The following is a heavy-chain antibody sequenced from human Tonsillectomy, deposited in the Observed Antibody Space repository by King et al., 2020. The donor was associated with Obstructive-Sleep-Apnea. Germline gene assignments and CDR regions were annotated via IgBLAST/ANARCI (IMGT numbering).Heavy chain of an antibody. CDR2: INPSGCST. CDR3: ARDPGYDSSGYYGFDP. Sequence: QLVQSGAEVKKPGASVKVSCKASGYTFTSYYMHWVRQAPGQGLEWMGIINPSGCSTSYAQKFQGRVTMTRDTSTSTVYMELSSLRSEDTAVYYCARDPGYDSSGYYGFDPWGQGTLVTVSS. D-gene: IGHD3-22*01. V-gene: IGHV1-46*03. J-gene: IGHJ5*02. CDR1: GYTFTSYY.